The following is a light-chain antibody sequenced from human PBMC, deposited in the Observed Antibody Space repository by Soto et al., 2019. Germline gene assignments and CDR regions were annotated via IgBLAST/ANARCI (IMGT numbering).Light chain of an antibody. Sequence: QSALTQPRSVSGSPGQSVTSSCTGTSSDVGAYNYVSWYQQHPGKAPKFMIYDVSKRPSGVPDRFSGSKSGNTASLTISGLQAEDEADYYCCSYAGTYSYVFGTGTKVTVL. CDR2: DVS. V-gene: IGLV2-11*01. J-gene: IGLJ1*01. CDR1: SSDVGAYNY. CDR3: CSYAGTYSYV.